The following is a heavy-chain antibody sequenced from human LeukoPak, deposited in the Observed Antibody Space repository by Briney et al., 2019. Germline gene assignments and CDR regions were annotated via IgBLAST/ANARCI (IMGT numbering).Heavy chain of an antibody. J-gene: IGHJ4*02. V-gene: IGHV3-15*01. CDR2: IKSKTDGGTT. CDR1: GFPFSNAR. Sequence: GGSVRLSCAASGFPFSNARMSWVRQAPGKGREWVGRIKSKTDGGTTDYAAPVKGRFTISRDDSKNTLYVQMNSLKTEDTAVYYCTTGPYDYGSGTYYHWGQGTLVTVSS. D-gene: IGHD3-10*01. CDR3: TTGPYDYGSGTYYH.